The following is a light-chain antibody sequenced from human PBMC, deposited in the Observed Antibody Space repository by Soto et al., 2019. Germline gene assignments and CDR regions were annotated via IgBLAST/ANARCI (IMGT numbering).Light chain of an antibody. V-gene: IGKV3-15*01. CDR3: QEYFQWPPGM. CDR2: DAY. Sequence: EIVVTQSPATLSASPGERVTLTCRASQFVSTRLAWYQQRPGQVPRLLIYDAYTRALGISARFSGSGSGTEFTLTISSLQSEDFALYYCQEYFQWPPGMFGQGTTVDIK. J-gene: IGKJ1*01. CDR1: QFVSTR.